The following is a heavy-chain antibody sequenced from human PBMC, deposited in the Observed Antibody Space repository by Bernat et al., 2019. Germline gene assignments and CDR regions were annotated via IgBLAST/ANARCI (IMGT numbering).Heavy chain of an antibody. CDR3: ARDLYSSNLDYFYGLGV. CDR1: GFTFSTYG. Sequence: QVQLVESGGGVVQPGRSLRLSCAASGFTFSTYGMHWVRQAPGKGLEWVSVIWYDGSNKYYGDSVKGRFTISRDNSKNTLYLQMNSLRAEDTAVYYCARDLYSSNLDYFYGLGVWGQGTTVTVSS. V-gene: IGHV3-33*01. CDR2: IWYDGSNK. D-gene: IGHD6-13*01. J-gene: IGHJ6*02.